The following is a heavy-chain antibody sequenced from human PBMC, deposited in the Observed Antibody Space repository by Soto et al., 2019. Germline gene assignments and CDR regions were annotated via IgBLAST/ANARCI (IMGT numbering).Heavy chain of an antibody. J-gene: IGHJ4*02. CDR3: AREGDGYTQGSFDY. V-gene: IGHV3-30-3*01. CDR2: ISYDGSNK. D-gene: IGHD5-12*01. Sequence: QVQLVESGGGVVQPGRSLRLSCAASGFTFSSYAMHWVRQAPGKGLEWVAVISYDGSNKYYADSVKGQFTISRDNSKNTLYLQMNSLRAEDTAVYYCAREGDGYTQGSFDYWGQGTLVTVSS. CDR1: GFTFSSYA.